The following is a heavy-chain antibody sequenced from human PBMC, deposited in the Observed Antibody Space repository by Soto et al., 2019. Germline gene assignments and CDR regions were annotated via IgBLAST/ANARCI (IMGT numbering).Heavy chain of an antibody. Sequence: SVKVSCKASGGTFSNYAITWVRQAPGQGLEWLGRIIPIFGSANYAQKFQGRVTITADESTTTAYMELSSLRSEDTAVYYCARDSAAADFDYWGQGTLVTVSS. CDR2: IIPIFGSA. CDR1: GGTFSNYA. D-gene: IGHD6-13*01. J-gene: IGHJ4*02. V-gene: IGHV1-69*13. CDR3: ARDSAAADFDY.